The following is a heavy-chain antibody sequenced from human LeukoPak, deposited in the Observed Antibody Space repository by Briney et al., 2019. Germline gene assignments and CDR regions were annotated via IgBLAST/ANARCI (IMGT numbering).Heavy chain of an antibody. D-gene: IGHD6-19*01. CDR3: AREESGIAVAGRPDY. Sequence: GASVKVSCKASGYTFTSYYMHWVRQAPGQGLEWMGIINPSGGSTSYAQKFQGRVTMTRDTSTSTVYMELSGLRSEDTAVYYCAREESGIAVAGRPDYWGQGTLVTVSS. CDR2: INPSGGST. V-gene: IGHV1-46*01. J-gene: IGHJ4*02. CDR1: GYTFTSYY.